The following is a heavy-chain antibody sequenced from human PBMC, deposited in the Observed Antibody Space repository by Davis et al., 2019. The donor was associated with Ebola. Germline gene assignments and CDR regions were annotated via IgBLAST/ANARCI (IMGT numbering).Heavy chain of an antibody. D-gene: IGHD2-2*01. Sequence: SVKVSCKASGGTFSSYAISWVRQAPGQGFEWMGRIIPILGIANYAQKFQGRVTITADESTSTAYMELSSLRSEDTAVYYCAREGAYCSSTSCYVDYWGQGTLVTVSS. V-gene: IGHV1-69*04. CDR3: AREGAYCSSTSCYVDY. CDR1: GGTFSSYA. J-gene: IGHJ4*02. CDR2: IIPILGIA.